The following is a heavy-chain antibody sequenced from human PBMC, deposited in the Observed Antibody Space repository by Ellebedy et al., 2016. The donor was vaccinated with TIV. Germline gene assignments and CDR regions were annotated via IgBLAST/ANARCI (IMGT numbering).Heavy chain of an antibody. Sequence: ASVKVSCKASGYTFTNYGISWVRQAPGQGLEWMGWISAYNGNTNYAQNLQGRVTMTTDTSTSTAYMEMRSLRSDDTAVYYCARDHMFGGQLVQYWYFDLWGRGTLVTVSS. D-gene: IGHD3-10*02. CDR3: ARDHMFGGQLVQYWYFDL. V-gene: IGHV1-18*01. CDR1: GYTFTNYG. CDR2: ISAYNGNT. J-gene: IGHJ2*01.